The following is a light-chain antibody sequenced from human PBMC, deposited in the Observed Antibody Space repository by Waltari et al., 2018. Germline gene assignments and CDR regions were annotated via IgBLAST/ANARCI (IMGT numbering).Light chain of an antibody. CDR2: DVS. Sequence: QSALTQPRPVSGSPGQSVTISCTGTSSDVGGSHYVRWYQQHPGKAPKLIIYDVSKRPSGVPDRFSGSKSGNTASLTISGLQAEDEADYYCCSYAGSYTLVVFGGGTKLTVL. V-gene: IGLV2-11*01. CDR3: CSYAGSYTLVV. J-gene: IGLJ2*01. CDR1: SSDVGGSHY.